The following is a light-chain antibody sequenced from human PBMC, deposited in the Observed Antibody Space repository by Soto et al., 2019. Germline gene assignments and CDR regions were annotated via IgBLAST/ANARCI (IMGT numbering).Light chain of an antibody. CDR3: QQYGSSPTWT. V-gene: IGKV3-20*01. Sequence: EIVLTQSPGTLSLSPGERATLSCRASQSVSSSYLAWYQQKPGQAPRLLIYGASSRATGIPDRFRGSGSGTDFTLTIRRLEPEDFAVYYCQQYGSSPTWTFGQGTKVEIK. CDR2: GAS. CDR1: QSVSSSY. J-gene: IGKJ1*01.